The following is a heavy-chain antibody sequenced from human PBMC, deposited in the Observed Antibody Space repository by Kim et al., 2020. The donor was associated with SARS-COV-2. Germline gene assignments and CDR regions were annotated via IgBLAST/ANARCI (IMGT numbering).Heavy chain of an antibody. CDR2: INTGTDNT. J-gene: IGHJ4*02. D-gene: IGHD6-19*01. Sequence: ASVKVSCKASGYIFTNHAIHWVRQAPGQRLEWMGWINTGTDNTKYSQKFQGRVTITRDTSASTAYMELSSLRSEDTAVYYCGRDRSRTNDYWGQGTLVTV. CDR3: GRDRSRTNDY. CDR1: GYIFTNHA. V-gene: IGHV1-3*04.